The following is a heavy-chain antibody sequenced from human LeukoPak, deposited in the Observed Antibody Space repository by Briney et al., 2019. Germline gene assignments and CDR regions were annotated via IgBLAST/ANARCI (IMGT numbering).Heavy chain of an antibody. CDR2: IYYSGST. CDR1: GGSISSYY. J-gene: IGHJ5*02. Sequence: SETLSLTCTVSGGSISSYYWSWIRQPPGKGLEWIGYIYYSGSTNYNPSLKSRVTISVDTSKNQFSLKLSSVTAADTAVYYCARDSGYYDSSGYYWPWGRGTLVTVSS. D-gene: IGHD3-22*01. CDR3: ARDSGYYDSSGYYWP. V-gene: IGHV4-59*01.